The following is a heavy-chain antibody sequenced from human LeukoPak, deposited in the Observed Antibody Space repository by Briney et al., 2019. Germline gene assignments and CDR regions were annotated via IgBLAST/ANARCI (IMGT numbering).Heavy chain of an antibody. CDR2: ISYDGSNK. V-gene: IGHV3-30*18. CDR3: AKDREGTTFDN. D-gene: IGHD1-7*01. CDR1: GFTFSNYD. Sequence: SGGSLRLSCAASGFTFSNYDMHWVRQAPGKGLGWVAVISYDGSNKYYADSVKGRFTISRDNSKNTVYLQMNSLRAEDTAVYYCAKDREGTTFDNWGQGTLVTVSS. J-gene: IGHJ4*02.